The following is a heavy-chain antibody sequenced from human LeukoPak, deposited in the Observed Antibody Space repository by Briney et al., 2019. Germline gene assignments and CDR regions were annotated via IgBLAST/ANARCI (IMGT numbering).Heavy chain of an antibody. Sequence: RGSLRLSCAASGFTFSSQNMNWARQAPGKGLEWVAYISTCGDSTKYADSVEGRFTISRDKAENSLYLLMKSLRVEDAAVYYFVKNGWLDYWGQGILVTVSS. CDR3: VKNGWLDY. CDR2: ISTCGDST. CDR1: GFTFSSQN. V-gene: IGHV3-21*06. J-gene: IGHJ4*02. D-gene: IGHD6-19*01.